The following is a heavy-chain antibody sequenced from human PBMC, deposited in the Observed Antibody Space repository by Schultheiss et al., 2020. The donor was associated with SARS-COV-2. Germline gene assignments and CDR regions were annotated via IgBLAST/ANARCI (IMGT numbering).Heavy chain of an antibody. Sequence: SETLSLTCTVSGGSISSGGYYWSWIRQPPGKGLEWIGYIYYSGSTNYNPSLKSRVTISVDTSKNQFSLKLSSVTAADTAVYYCARTTPENWFDPWGQGTLVTVSS. J-gene: IGHJ5*02. D-gene: IGHD1-1*01. CDR2: IYYSGST. CDR1: GGSISSGGYY. CDR3: ARTTPENWFDP. V-gene: IGHV4-61*08.